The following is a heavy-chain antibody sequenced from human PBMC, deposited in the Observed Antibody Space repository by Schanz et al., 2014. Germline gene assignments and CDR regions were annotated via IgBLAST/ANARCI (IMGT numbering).Heavy chain of an antibody. CDR1: GFTFSGFT. CDR2: MSYDGNTK. D-gene: IGHD3-16*01. CDR3: ARGTPFLCDY. J-gene: IGHJ4*02. V-gene: IGHV3-30-3*01. Sequence: QVQLVESGGGVVQPGRSQRLFCAASGFTFSGFTMHWVRQAPGKGLEWVAVMSYDGNTKYYADSVKGRFTISRDTSKTTLYLQMDSLRTEDTAVYYCARGTPFLCDYWGQGTLVTVSS.